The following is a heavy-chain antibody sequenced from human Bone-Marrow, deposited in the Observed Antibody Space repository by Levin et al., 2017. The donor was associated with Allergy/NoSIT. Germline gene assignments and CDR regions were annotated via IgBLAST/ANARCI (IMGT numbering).Heavy chain of an antibody. Sequence: TSETLSLTCTVSGGSFTSYYWSWIRQPPGKGLEWIGFIYHSGSTNYNPSLKSRVTISVDTSKNQFSMKLNSVTAAETAVYDCARGGIVVAARFFDYWGQGTLVTVSS. J-gene: IGHJ4*02. CDR1: GGSFTSYY. V-gene: IGHV4-59*01. CDR3: ARGGIVVAARFFDY. D-gene: IGHD6-13*01. CDR2: IYHSGST.